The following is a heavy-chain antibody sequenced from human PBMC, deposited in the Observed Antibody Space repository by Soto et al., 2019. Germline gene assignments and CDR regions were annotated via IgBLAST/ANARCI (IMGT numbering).Heavy chain of an antibody. Sequence: SETLSLTCTVSRGSISSGGYYWSWIRQHPGKGLEWIGYIYYSGSTYYNPSLKSRVTISVDTSKNQFSLKLSSVTAADTAVYYCARDRGYPRYFDYWGQGTLVTVSS. CDR2: IYYSGST. D-gene: IGHD3-10*01. CDR1: RGSISSGGYY. CDR3: ARDRGYPRYFDY. V-gene: IGHV4-31*03. J-gene: IGHJ4*02.